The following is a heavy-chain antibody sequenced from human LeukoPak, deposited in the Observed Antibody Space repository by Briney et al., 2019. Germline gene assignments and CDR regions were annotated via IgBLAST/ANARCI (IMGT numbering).Heavy chain of an antibody. J-gene: IGHJ5*02. CDR3: ARHGLFRFDP. Sequence: PSETLSLTCTVSGGSISSYYWSWIRQPPGKGLEWIGYIYYSGSTNYNPSLKSRVTISVDTSKNQFSLKLSSVTAADTAVYYCARHGLFRFDPWGQGTLVTVSS. V-gene: IGHV4-59*08. CDR2: IYYSGST. CDR1: GGSISSYY.